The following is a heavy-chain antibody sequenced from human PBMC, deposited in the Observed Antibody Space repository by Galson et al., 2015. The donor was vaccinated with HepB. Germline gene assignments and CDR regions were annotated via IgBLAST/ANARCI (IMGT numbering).Heavy chain of an antibody. CDR3: ARSYYDVLSGYYWDY. Sequence: ALVKPTQTLTLTCSFSGFSLTTSGMSVSWIRQTPGKALEWLGFINWDDEKYYSPSLETRLTISKDTSKDQVVLTMTNMDPMDTATYYCARSYYDVLSGYYWDYWGQGTRVTVSS. D-gene: IGHD3-3*01. CDR2: INWDDEK. V-gene: IGHV2-70*13. CDR1: GFSLTTSGMS. J-gene: IGHJ4*02.